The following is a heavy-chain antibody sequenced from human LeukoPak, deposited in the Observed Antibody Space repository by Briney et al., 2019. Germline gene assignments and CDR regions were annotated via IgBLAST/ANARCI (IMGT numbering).Heavy chain of an antibody. J-gene: IGHJ6*03. V-gene: IGHV3-21*01. CDR2: ISSSSSYI. Sequence: GSLRLSCSASGFTFTTYGMNWVRQAPGKGLEWVSSISSSSSYIYYADSVKGRFTISRDNAKNSLYLQMNSLRAEDTDVYYCAKRGVADTAMAYYYYYYMDVWGKGTTVTVSS. CDR3: AKRGVADTAMAYYYYYYMDV. D-gene: IGHD5-18*01. CDR1: GFTFTTYG.